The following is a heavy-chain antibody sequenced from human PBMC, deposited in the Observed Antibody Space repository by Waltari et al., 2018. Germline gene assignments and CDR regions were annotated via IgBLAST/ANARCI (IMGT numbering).Heavy chain of an antibody. CDR2: VVRGGST. D-gene: IGHD1-1*01. CDR3: ARGSGYFFDY. V-gene: IGHV3-23*01. CDR1: AFTFSSYA. Sequence: EVQLLESGGGLVQPGGSLRLSCAASAFTFSSYAMRWVRQAPGKGREWVATVVRGGSTYYADSVKCRFTISKDSPQNTLYLQMSSLRAEDTAVYYCARGSGYFFDYWGQGTLVTVSS. J-gene: IGHJ4*02.